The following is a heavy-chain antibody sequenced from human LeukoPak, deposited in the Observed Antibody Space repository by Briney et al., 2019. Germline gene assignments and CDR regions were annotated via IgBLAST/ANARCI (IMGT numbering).Heavy chain of an antibody. CDR2: INPNSGGT. CDR3: AREKKSTRYYYGSGTRPGGLFDP. V-gene: IGHV1-2*02. Sequence: ASVKVSCKASGYTFTGYYMHWVRQAPGQGLEWMGWINPNSGGTNYAQKFQGRVTMTRDTSISTAYMELSRLRSDDTAVYYCAREKKSTRYYYGSGTRPGGLFDPWGQGTLVTVSS. CDR1: GYTFTGYY. J-gene: IGHJ5*02. D-gene: IGHD3-10*01.